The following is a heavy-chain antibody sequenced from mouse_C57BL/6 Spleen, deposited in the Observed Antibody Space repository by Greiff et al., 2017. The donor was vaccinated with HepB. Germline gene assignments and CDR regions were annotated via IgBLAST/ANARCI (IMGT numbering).Heavy chain of an antibody. CDR3: ASGGLHYYFDY. D-gene: IGHD2-4*01. J-gene: IGHJ2*01. CDR1: GFTFSSYG. CDR2: ISSGGSYT. Sequence: EVMLVESGGDLVKPGGSLKLSCAASGFTFSSYGMSWVRQTPDKRLEWVATISSGGSYTYYPDSVKGRFTISRDNAKNTLYLQMSSLKSEDTAMYYCASGGLHYYFDYWGQGTTLTVSS. V-gene: IGHV5-6*01.